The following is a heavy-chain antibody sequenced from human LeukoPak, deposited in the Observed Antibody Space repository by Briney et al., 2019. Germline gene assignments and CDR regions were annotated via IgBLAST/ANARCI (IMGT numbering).Heavy chain of an antibody. J-gene: IGHJ3*02. CDR1: GYTLTELS. Sequence: ASVKVSCKVSGYTLTELSMHWVRQAPGKGLEWMGGFDPEDGETIYAQKFQGRVTMTEDTSTDTAYMELRSLRSDDTAVYYCARGIAAAGTDAFDIWGQGTMVTVSS. CDR3: ARGIAAAGTDAFDI. V-gene: IGHV1-24*01. D-gene: IGHD6-13*01. CDR2: FDPEDGET.